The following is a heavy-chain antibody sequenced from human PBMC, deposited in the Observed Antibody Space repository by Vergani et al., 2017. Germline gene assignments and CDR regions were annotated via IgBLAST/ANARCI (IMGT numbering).Heavy chain of an antibody. CDR2: IDWNDNK. Sequence: QVTLRESGPALVKPTQTLTLTCPFSGFSILTSEMCVRWIRPPPGKALEWLALIDWNDNKYFNTSLKTRLTISKDASKNQVVLTMTNMDPVDTATYYCARIRRRGRSGYDIFDFWGQGILVTVAS. J-gene: IGHJ4*02. V-gene: IGHV2-70*01. CDR1: GFSILTSEMC. CDR3: ARIRRRGRSGYDIFDF. D-gene: IGHD5-12*01.